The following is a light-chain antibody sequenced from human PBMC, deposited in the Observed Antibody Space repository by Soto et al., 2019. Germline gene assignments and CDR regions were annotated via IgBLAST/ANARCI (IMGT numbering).Light chain of an antibody. CDR2: GAS. J-gene: IGKJ1*01. CDR1: QSVSSSY. Sequence: IVLTQSPVTLSLSPGERATLSCRASQSVSSSYLAWYHQKPGQAPRLLIYGASNRATGIPARFSGSGSGTEFTLTISSLQSEDFAVYYCQQYNNWPRTFGQGTKVDIK. V-gene: IGKV3-15*01. CDR3: QQYNNWPRT.